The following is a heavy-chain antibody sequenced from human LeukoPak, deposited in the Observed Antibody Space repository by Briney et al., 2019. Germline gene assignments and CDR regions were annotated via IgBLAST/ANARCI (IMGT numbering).Heavy chain of an antibody. D-gene: IGHD1-1*01. CDR2: IKVDGTEK. V-gene: IGHV3-7*05. J-gene: IGHJ4*02. CDR3: ARDWNGSGIAFDH. CDR1: GFSFSAYW. Sequence: GGSLTLSCAASGFSFSAYWISWVRQAPGQGLEWVANIKVDGTEKYYVDSVKGRFTISRDNAKNSLSLQMSGLRAEDTAVYYCARDWNGSGIAFDHWGQGTLVTVSS.